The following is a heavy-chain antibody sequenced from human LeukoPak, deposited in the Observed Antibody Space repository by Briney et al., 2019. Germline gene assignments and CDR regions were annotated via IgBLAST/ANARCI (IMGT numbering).Heavy chain of an antibody. V-gene: IGHV1-3*02. CDR2: SNAGNGNT. Sequence: ASVKVSCKASGYTFTIYAIHWVRQAPGQRLEWMGWSNAGNGNTKYSQEFQGRVTITTDTSASTAYMELSSLRSEDMAVYYCARGSTGGAFDVWGQGTMVIVSS. D-gene: IGHD2-8*02. J-gene: IGHJ3*01. CDR3: ARGSTGGAFDV. CDR1: GYTFTIYA.